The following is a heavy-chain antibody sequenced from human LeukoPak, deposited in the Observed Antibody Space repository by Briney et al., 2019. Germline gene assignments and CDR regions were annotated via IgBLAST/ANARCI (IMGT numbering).Heavy chain of an antibody. Sequence: ASVKVSCKASGYTFTAYYIHWVRQAPGRGLEWMGWINPNRGGTKYAQKFQGRVTMTRDTSISTAYMDLSRLRSDDTAVYYCVSRDGYNFDYWGQGTLVTVSS. J-gene: IGHJ4*02. V-gene: IGHV1-2*02. CDR2: INPNRGGT. CDR1: GYTFTAYY. CDR3: VSRDGYNFDY. D-gene: IGHD5-24*01.